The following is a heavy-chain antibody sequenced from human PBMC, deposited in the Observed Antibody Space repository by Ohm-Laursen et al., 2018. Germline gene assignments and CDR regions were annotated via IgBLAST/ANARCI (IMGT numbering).Heavy chain of an antibody. J-gene: IGHJ6*02. CDR2: ITSGGGII. CDR1: GFTFSSYE. CDR3: ARHDSSDSPSHYYYYTMDV. V-gene: IGHV3-48*03. D-gene: IGHD3-22*01. Sequence: GSLRLSCAASGFTFSSYEMNWVRQAPGKGLEWLSYITSGGGIIYSADSVKGRFTISRDNDEDTLYLQMNSLRAEDTAIYYCARHDSSDSPSHYYYYTMDVWGQGTTVTVSS.